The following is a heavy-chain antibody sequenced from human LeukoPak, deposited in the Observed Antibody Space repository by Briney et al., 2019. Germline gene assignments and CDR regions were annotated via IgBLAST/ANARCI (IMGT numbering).Heavy chain of an antibody. CDR3: ARGVSAYSSSWYHFDY. D-gene: IGHD6-13*01. CDR2: ISSSGSTV. J-gene: IGHJ4*02. Sequence: PGGSLRLSCAASGFTFSDYYMSWIRQAPGKGLEWVSYISSSGSTVYYADSVKGRFTISRDNAKNSLYLQMNSLRAEDTAVYYCARGVSAYSSSWYHFDYWGQGTLVTVSS. V-gene: IGHV3-11*01. CDR1: GFTFSDYY.